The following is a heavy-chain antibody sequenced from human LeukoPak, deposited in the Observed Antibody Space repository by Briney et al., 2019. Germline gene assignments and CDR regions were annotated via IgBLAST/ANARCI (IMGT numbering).Heavy chain of an antibody. V-gene: IGHV4-38-2*02. CDR2: IYHSGST. Sequence: NPSETLSLTCTVSGYSISSGYYWGWIRQPPGKGLEWIGSIYHSGSTYYNPSLKSRVTISVDTSKNHFSLKLTSVTAADTALYYCARTFPHPRRRWWYFDLWGRGALVTVSS. CDR1: GYSISSGYY. J-gene: IGHJ2*01. CDR3: ARTFPHPRRRWWYFDL.